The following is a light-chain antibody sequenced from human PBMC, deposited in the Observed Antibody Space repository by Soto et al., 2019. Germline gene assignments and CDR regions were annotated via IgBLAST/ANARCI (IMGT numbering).Light chain of an antibody. CDR3: QQYGGSPQT. Sequence: EIVLTQSPGTLALSPGEGAPRSCRASQSVSKYLAWYQQKPGQAPRLLIYGASSRATGIPDSFSGSGSGTDFTLTISRLEHEAFAGYYFQQYGGSPQTYGQATKGEI. V-gene: IGKV3-20*01. CDR1: QSVSKY. J-gene: IGKJ1*01. CDR2: GAS.